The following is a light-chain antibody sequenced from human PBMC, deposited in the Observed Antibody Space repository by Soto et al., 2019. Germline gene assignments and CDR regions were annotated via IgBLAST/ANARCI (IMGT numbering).Light chain of an antibody. CDR2: KAS. V-gene: IGKV1-5*03. CDR3: QQCKSFSLT. CDR1: QTISSW. J-gene: IGKJ4*01. Sequence: DIQMTQSPSTLSASVRDRVTITCRASQTISSWLAWFQQRPGRAPKFLIYKASSLKNGVPLRFSGSGSGTEFTLTISSLQPDDFATYYCQQCKSFSLTFGGGTKVDIK.